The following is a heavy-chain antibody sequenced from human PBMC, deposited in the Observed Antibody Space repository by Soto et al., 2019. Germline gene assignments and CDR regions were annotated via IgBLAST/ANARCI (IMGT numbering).Heavy chain of an antibody. CDR2: ISSSGSTI. J-gene: IGHJ3*02. V-gene: IGHV3-11*01. CDR1: GFTFSDYY. D-gene: IGHD1-26*01. Sequence: PGGSLRLSCAASGFTFSDYYMSWIRQAPGKGLEWVSYISSSGSTIYNADSVKGRFTISRDNAKNSLYLQMNSLRAEDTAVYYCARDQGVGATTSAFDIWGQGTMVTVSS. CDR3: ARDQGVGATTSAFDI.